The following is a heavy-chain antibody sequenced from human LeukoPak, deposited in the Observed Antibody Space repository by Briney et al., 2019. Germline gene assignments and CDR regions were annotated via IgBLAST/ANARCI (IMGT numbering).Heavy chain of an antibody. D-gene: IGHD3-10*01. V-gene: IGHV4-4*07. CDR3: ARVRGSLHYDYYTDV. J-gene: IGHJ6*03. CDR1: GGSISSYY. CDR2: IYTSGST. Sequence: PSETLSLTCTVSGGSISSYYWSWIRQPAGKGLEWIGRIYTSGSTNYNPSLKSRVTMSVDTSKNQFSLKLSSVTAADTAVYYCARVRGSLHYDYYTDVWGKGTTVTVSS.